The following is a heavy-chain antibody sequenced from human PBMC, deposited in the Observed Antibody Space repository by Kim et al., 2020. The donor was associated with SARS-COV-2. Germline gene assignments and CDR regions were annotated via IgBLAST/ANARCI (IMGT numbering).Heavy chain of an antibody. CDR1: GFTFSSYS. CDR2: ISSSSSTI. CDR3: ARETHRAAYYYDSSGFLENDAFDI. J-gene: IGHJ3*02. V-gene: IGHV3-48*02. D-gene: IGHD3-22*01. Sequence: GGSLRLSCAASGFTFSSYSMNWVRQAPGKGLEWVSYISSSSSTIYYADSVKGRFTISRDNAKNSLYLQMNSLRDEDTAVYYCARETHRAAYYYDSSGFLENDAFDIWGQGTMVTVSS.